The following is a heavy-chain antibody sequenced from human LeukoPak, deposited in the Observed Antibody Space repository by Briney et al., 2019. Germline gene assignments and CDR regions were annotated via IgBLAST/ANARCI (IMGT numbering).Heavy chain of an antibody. J-gene: IGHJ4*02. CDR2: INHSGST. D-gene: IGHD5-12*01. CDR3: ARGYSGYDLSVYFDY. Sequence: SETLSLTCTVSGGSISGYYWSWIRQPPGKGLEWIGEINHSGSTNYNPSLKSRVTISVDTSKNQFSLKLSSVTAADTAVYYCARGYSGYDLSVYFDYWGQGTLVTVSS. V-gene: IGHV4-34*01. CDR1: GGSISGYY.